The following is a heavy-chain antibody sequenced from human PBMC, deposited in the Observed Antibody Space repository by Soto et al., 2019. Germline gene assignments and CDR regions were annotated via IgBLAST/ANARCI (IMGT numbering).Heavy chain of an antibody. CDR3: ARSYCSSTICYNSFDP. CDR2: IYDSGNT. J-gene: IGHJ5*02. V-gene: IGHV4-39*01. D-gene: IGHD2-2*01. CDR1: GGSISTSSYH. Sequence: PSETLSLTCTVSGGSISTSSYHWGWIRQPPGKGLEWIANIYDSGNTYNNPSLKSRVTISVDTSKNQFSLKLTSVTAADTAIYYCARSYCSSTICYNSFDPWGQGTLVIVSS.